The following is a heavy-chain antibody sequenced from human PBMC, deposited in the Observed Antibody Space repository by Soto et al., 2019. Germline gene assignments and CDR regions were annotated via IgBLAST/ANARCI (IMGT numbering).Heavy chain of an antibody. CDR1: GGTFNNYP. D-gene: IGHD2-8*01. CDR2: IIPIIGTP. J-gene: IGHJ4*02. CDR3: ARGPIGPLMVSDYFDY. V-gene: IGHV1-69*06. Sequence: GASVKVSCKASGGTFNNYPFSWVRQAPGQGLEWMGGIIPIIGTPNYAQKFQGRVTITADKSTTTVYMELSSLRSEDTAVYYCARGPIGPLMVSDYFDYWGQGTLVTVSS.